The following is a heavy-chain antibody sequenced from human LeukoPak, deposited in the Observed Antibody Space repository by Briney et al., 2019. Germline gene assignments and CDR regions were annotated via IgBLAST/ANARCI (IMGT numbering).Heavy chain of an antibody. J-gene: IGHJ4*02. CDR1: GFTFSSYS. CDR3: AREPQWLVMWD. Sequence: GGSLRLSCAASGFTFSSYSMNWVRQAPGKGLEWVSAISSSSSYIYYADSVKGRFTISRDSAKNSLYLQMNSLRAEDTAVYYGAREPQWLVMWDWGQGTLVTVSS. CDR2: ISSSSSYI. V-gene: IGHV3-21*01. D-gene: IGHD6-19*01.